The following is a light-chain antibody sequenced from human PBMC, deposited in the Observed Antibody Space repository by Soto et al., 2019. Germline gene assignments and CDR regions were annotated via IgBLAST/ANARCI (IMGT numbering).Light chain of an antibody. V-gene: IGLV2-18*02. CDR2: EVR. Sequence: QAVLTQPPSVSGSPGQSVAISCTGTSSDVGSYNRVSWYQQPPGTAPEVMIYEVRNRPSGVPDRSSGSKSGNTASLTISGRQAEDEADYFCSSYTSSNTYVFGTGTKLTVL. CDR3: SSYTSSNTYV. J-gene: IGLJ1*01. CDR1: SSDVGSYNR.